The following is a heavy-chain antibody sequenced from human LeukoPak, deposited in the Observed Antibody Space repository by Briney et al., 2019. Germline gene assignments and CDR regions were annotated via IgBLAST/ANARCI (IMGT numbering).Heavy chain of an antibody. CDR2: IKQDGSEK. J-gene: IGHJ4*02. Sequence: GGSLRLSCAASGFTFSSYWMSWVRQAPGKGLEWVANIKQDGSEKYYVDSVKGRFTISRDNAKNSLYLQMNSLRAEDTAVYYCARDLEGRICYFDCWGQGTLVTVSS. D-gene: IGHD3-10*01. CDR1: GFTFSSYW. V-gene: IGHV3-7*01. CDR3: ARDLEGRICYFDC.